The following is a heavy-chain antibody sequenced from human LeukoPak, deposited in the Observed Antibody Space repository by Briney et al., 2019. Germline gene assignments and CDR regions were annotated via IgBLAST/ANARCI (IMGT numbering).Heavy chain of an antibody. V-gene: IGHV1-8*03. J-gene: IGHJ6*03. CDR1: GYTFTTYD. CDR2: MNPNSGQT. Sequence: ASVKVSCTTSGYTFTTYDINWVRQATGQGLEWMAWMNPNSGQTGYAQMFQGRVTLTRDTSTSTAYMQLSSLTPDDTAVYYCARLRTLWYSKGSGYMDVWGKGTTVTVSS. D-gene: IGHD3-10*01. CDR3: ARLRTLWYSKGSGYMDV.